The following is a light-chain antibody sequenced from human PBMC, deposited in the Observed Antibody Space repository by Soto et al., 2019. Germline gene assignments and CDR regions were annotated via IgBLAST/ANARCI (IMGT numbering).Light chain of an antibody. V-gene: IGKV3-20*01. Sequence: EIVLTQSPGTLSLSPGERATLSCRASQSVVSNFLAWYQQKPGQAPRLLIHGASNRATGIPDRFSGSGSGTDFTLTISRLEPEDFALYHCQQYGNSPWTFGQGTKVEI. CDR1: QSVVSNF. CDR3: QQYGNSPWT. J-gene: IGKJ1*01. CDR2: GAS.